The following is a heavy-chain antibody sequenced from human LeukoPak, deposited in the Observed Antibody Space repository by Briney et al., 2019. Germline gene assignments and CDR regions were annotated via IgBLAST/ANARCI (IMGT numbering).Heavy chain of an antibody. CDR2: IYYSGST. V-gene: IGHV4-59*01. J-gene: IGHJ6*02. Sequence: SETLSLTCTVSGGSISSYYWSWIRQPPGKGLEWIGYIYYSGSTNYNPSLKSRVTISVDTSKNQFSLKLSSVTAADTAVYYCARRSRSYYYYGMDVRGQGTTVTVSS. CDR3: ARRSRSYYYYGMDV. D-gene: IGHD2-2*01. CDR1: GGSISSYY.